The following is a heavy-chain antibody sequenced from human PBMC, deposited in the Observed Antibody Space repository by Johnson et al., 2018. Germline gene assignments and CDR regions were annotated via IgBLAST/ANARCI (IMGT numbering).Heavy chain of an antibody. Sequence: VQLVQSGGGLVQPGGSLRLSCAASGFTVSSNYMTWVRQAPGKGLEWVGRTRDKSNSYTTEYAVSGKGRVTISRDDSKNTLYLQMNSLKTEDTAVLYCVGAAGITYPYFQHWGQGTLVTVSS. V-gene: IGHV3-72*01. CDR2: TRDKSNSYTT. D-gene: IGHD4/OR15-4a*01. CDR3: VGAAGITYPYFQH. J-gene: IGHJ1*01. CDR1: GFTVSSNY.